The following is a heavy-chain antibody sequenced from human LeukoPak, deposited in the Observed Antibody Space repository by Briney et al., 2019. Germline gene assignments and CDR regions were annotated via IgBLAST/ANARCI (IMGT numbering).Heavy chain of an antibody. CDR2: ISGSGGST. V-gene: IGHV3-23*01. Sequence: PGGSLRLSCTASGFTFSSYAMSWVRQAPGKGLEWVSAISGSGGSTYYADSVKGRFTISRDNSKNTLYLQMNGLRAEDTAVYYCAPPPSYYDGSGSYYNGGDYWGQGTLVTVSS. D-gene: IGHD3-10*01. J-gene: IGHJ4*02. CDR3: APPPSYYDGSGSYYNGGDY. CDR1: GFTFSSYA.